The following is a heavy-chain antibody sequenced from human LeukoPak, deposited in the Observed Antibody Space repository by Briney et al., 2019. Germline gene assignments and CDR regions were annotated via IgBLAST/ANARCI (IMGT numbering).Heavy chain of an antibody. Sequence: SETLSLTCTVSGGSISSYYWSWIRQPPGKGLEWIGYIYYSGSTNYNPSLKSRVTISVATSKTQFSLKLSSVTAADTAVYYCARAPIVGATLNAFDIWGQGTMVTVSS. CDR3: ARAPIVGATLNAFDI. D-gene: IGHD1-26*01. CDR1: GGSISSYY. J-gene: IGHJ3*02. V-gene: IGHV4-59*01. CDR2: IYYSGST.